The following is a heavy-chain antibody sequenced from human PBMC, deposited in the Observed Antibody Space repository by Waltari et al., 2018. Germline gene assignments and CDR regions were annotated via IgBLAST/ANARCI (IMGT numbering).Heavy chain of an antibody. V-gene: IGHV3-23*03. D-gene: IGHD1-26*01. Sequence: EVQLLESGGGFVQPGGSLRLSCAASGLAFSSNAMSWVLLAPGEGLEWVSVSYAGGNTYYADSVKGRFNISRDNSKNTVYLQMNGLRGEDTGLYYCAKDSLFLSGSYFRHWGLGTLVTVSS. CDR1: GLAFSSNA. J-gene: IGHJ1*01. CDR3: AKDSLFLSGSYFRH. CDR2: SYAGGNT.